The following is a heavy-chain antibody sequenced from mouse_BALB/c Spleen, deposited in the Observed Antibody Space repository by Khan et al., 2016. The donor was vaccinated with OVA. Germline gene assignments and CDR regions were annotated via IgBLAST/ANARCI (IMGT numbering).Heavy chain of an antibody. Sequence: QIQLVQSGPELKKPGETVKISCKASGYTFTNYGLNWVKQAPGKGLKWMGWINTYTGEPPFADDFKGRFAFSLETSASTAYLQIINLKSEDTATYFCARPPYFSYVMVYWGQGTSVTVSS. D-gene: IGHD2-10*01. V-gene: IGHV9-3-1*01. J-gene: IGHJ4*01. CDR1: GYTFTNYG. CDR2: INTYTGEP. CDR3: ARPPYFSYVMVY.